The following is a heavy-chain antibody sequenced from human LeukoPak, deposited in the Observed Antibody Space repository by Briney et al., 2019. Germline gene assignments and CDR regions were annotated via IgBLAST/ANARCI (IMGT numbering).Heavy chain of an antibody. V-gene: IGHV3-43D*04. CDR1: GFTFDDYS. Sequence: GSLRLSCSASGFTFDDYSMHWVRQPPGKGLEWVSLITWDGGITYYADSVKGRFTISRDNSKNSLYLQMNSLRPEDTALYYCAKDGRNYFDYWGQGTLVTVSS. J-gene: IGHJ4*02. D-gene: IGHD1-26*01. CDR2: ITWDGGIT. CDR3: AKDGRNYFDY.